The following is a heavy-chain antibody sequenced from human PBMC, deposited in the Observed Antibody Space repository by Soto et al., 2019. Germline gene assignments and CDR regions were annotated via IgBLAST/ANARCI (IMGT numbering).Heavy chain of an antibody. J-gene: IGHJ6*02. CDR3: AKGHGDYCYYYDMGV. CDR2: ISSNRGAI. D-gene: IGHD4-17*01. Sequence: EVQLVESGGGLVQPGRSLRLSCAASGFTFDDYAMHWVRHGPGKGLEWVSGISSNRGAIGYADSVKGRTTISRDNAKNPLYLQMNRPRAEDTALYYCAKGHGDYCYYYDMGVWGQGTTVTVSS. V-gene: IGHV3-9*01. CDR1: GFTFDDYA.